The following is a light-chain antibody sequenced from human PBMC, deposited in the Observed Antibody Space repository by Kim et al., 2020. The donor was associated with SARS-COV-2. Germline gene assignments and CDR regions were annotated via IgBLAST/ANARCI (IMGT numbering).Light chain of an antibody. J-gene: IGLJ2*01. CDR2: EVS. V-gene: IGLV2-23*02. CDR1: SSDVGSYNL. Sequence: VSGSPGQSITISCTGTSSDVGSYNLVSWYQQHPGKAPKLMIYEVSKRPSGVSNRFSGSKSGNTASLTISGLPAEDEADYYCCSYVVFGGGTQLTVL. CDR3: CSYVV.